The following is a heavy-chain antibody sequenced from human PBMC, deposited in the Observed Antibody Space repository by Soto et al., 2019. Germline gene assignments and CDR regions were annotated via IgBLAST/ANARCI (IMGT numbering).Heavy chain of an antibody. D-gene: IGHD2-21*02. CDR1: GYTFTSYA. V-gene: IGHV1-3*01. CDR2: INAGNGNT. CDR3: ARTPHCGGDCYSLEY. Sequence: ASVKVSCKASGYTFTSYAMHWVRQAPGQRLEWMGWINAGNGNTKYSQKFQGRVTITRDTSASTAYMELSSLRSEDTAVYYCARTPHCGGDCYSLEYWGQGTLVTVSS. J-gene: IGHJ4*02.